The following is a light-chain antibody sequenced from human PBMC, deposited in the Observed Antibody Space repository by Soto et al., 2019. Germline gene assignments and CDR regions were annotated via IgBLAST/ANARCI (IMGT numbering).Light chain of an antibody. J-gene: IGKJ2*01. Sequence: DIQMTQSPSTVSASVGDAVTITCRASQSISTWLAWYQQKPGKAPNLLIYDASTLESGGPSGFSGSGSGTEFTLTISSVQPDDSATCYCQQYNSYPYTFGQGTKLEIK. CDR2: DAS. CDR3: QQYNSYPYT. CDR1: QSISTW. V-gene: IGKV1-5*01.